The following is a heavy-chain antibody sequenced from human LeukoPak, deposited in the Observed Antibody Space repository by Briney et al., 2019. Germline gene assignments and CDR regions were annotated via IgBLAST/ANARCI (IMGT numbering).Heavy chain of an antibody. V-gene: IGHV3-7*01. Sequence: GGSLRLSCVASGFTFTSFYMSWVRLAPGKGLEWVANINLDGSEQYYVDSVKGRFTISRDNAKNSLYLQMNSLWAEDTAVYYCAREVAVGIGAYNFWGQGILVTVSS. CDR3: AREVAVGIGAYNF. CDR1: GFTFTSFY. J-gene: IGHJ4*02. D-gene: IGHD6-13*01. CDR2: INLDGSEQ.